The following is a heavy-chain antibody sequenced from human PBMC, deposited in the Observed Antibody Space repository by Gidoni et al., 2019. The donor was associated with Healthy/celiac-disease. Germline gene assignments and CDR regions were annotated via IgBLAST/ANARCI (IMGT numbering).Heavy chain of an antibody. V-gene: IGHV3-30-3*01. CDR2: ISYDGSNK. CDR3: ARGEYQLLFPGFDY. D-gene: IGHD2-2*01. Sequence: ISYDGSNKYYADSVKGRFTISRDNSKNTLYLQMNSLRAEDTAVYYCARGEYQLLFPGFDYWGQGTLVTVSS. J-gene: IGHJ4*02.